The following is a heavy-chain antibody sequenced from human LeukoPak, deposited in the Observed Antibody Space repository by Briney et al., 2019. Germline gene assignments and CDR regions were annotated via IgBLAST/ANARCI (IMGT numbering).Heavy chain of an antibody. V-gene: IGHV3-74*01. J-gene: IGHJ4*02. D-gene: IGHD5-24*01. CDR2: IKTDGSST. CDR3: VRPSDRDGLQLSFDS. CDR1: GFTFSRYW. Sequence: GGSLRLSCAASGFTFSRYWMHWVRHAPGKGLVWVSRIKTDGSSTNYADSVKGRFTISRDNAKNTLYLQMNSLRAEDTGVYYCVRPSDRDGLQLSFDSSGQGTLWTASS.